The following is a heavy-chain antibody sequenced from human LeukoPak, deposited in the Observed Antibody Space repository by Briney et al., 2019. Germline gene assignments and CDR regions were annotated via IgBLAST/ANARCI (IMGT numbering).Heavy chain of an antibody. CDR2: ISSSSSYI. V-gene: IGHV3-21*01. Sequence: GGSLRLSCAASGFTFSSCSMNWVRQAPGKGLEWVSSISSSSSYIYYADSVKGRFTISRDNAKNSLYLQMNSLRAEDTALYYCARGILTGSSDYWGQGTLVTVSS. CDR3: ARGILTGSSDY. D-gene: IGHD3-9*01. CDR1: GFTFSSCS. J-gene: IGHJ4*02.